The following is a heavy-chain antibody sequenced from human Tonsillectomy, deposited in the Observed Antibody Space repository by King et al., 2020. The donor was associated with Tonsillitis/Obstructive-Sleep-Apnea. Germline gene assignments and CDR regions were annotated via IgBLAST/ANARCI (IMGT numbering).Heavy chain of an antibody. CDR3: ARVSLRITIFGVVQRGAFDI. Sequence: VQLQQWGAGLLKPSETLSLTCAVYGGAFSGYYWSWIRPPPGKGLEWIGEINYSGSTNYNPSLKSRVTISVDTSKNQFSLKLSSVTAAHTAVYYCARVSLRITIFGVVQRGAFDIWGQGTMVIVSS. CDR1: GGAFSGYY. D-gene: IGHD3-3*01. CDR2: INYSGST. V-gene: IGHV4-34*01. J-gene: IGHJ3*02.